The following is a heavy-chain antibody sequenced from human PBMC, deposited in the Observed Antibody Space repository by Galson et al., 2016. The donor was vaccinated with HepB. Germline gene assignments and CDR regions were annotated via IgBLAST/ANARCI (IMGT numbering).Heavy chain of an antibody. V-gene: IGHV1-2*02. Sequence: SVKVSCKGSGYTFIGYYIHWVRQAPGQGLEYMGWINPRSGDTHYAQNFQGRVTMTRDTSISTAYLELSRLRSHDTAVYYSARGFGNVWGQGTTVTVS. CDR1: GYTFIGYY. CDR2: INPRSGDT. D-gene: IGHD3-16*01. CDR3: ARGFGNV. J-gene: IGHJ6*02.